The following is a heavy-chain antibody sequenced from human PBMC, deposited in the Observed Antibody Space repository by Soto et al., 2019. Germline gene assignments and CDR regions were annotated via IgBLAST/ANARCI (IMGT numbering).Heavy chain of an antibody. CDR2: TYYRSKWYN. CDR1: GDSVSSNSAA. Sequence: PSPTLSLTCAISGDSVSSNSAAWNWIRQSPSRGLEWLGRTYYRSKWYNDYAVSVKSRITINPDTSKNQFSLQLNSVSPEDTAVYYCATDRESSSDYYYYGMDVWGQGTTVTVSS. J-gene: IGHJ6*02. V-gene: IGHV6-1*01. CDR3: ATDRESSSDYYYYGMDV. D-gene: IGHD6-13*01.